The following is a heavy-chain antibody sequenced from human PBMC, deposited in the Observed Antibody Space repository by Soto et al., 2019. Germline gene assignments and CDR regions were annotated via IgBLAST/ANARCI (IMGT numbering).Heavy chain of an antibody. D-gene: IGHD6-6*01. Sequence: QVQLVQSGAEVKKPGSSVKVSCKASGGTFSSYAISWVRQAPGQGLEWMGGIIPIFGTANYAQKFQGRVTITVDESTSTAYMELSSLRSEDTAVYYCARSHSSSSRYYYYYGMDVWGQGTTVTVSS. CDR1: GGTFSSYA. V-gene: IGHV1-69*01. CDR2: IIPIFGTA. J-gene: IGHJ6*02. CDR3: ARSHSSSSRYYYYYGMDV.